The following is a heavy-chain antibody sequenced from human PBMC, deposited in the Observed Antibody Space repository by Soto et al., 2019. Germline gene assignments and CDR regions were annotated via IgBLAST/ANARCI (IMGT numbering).Heavy chain of an antibody. J-gene: IGHJ6*02. CDR2: IIPIFGTA. D-gene: IGHD6-13*01. CDR3: ARDSRPYSSSWYYYGMDV. CDR1: GGTFSSYA. V-gene: IGHV1-69*12. Sequence: QVQLVQSGAEVKKPGSSVKVSCKASGGTFSSYAISWVRQAPGQGLEWMGGIIPIFGTANYAQKFQGRVTITADESTSTAYMELSSLRSEDTAVYYCARDSRPYSSSWYYYGMDVWGQGTTVTVSS.